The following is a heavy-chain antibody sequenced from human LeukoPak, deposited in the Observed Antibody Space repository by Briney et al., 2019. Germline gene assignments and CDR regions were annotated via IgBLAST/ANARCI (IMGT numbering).Heavy chain of an antibody. Sequence: TGGSLRLSCAASGFCFRNYWMGWVRQAPGKGLEWVANTKPDGSAEYYADSVRGRFTVSRDNANNLLYLQMNRLRAEDTAVYYCARDGGLHTNFDYWGQGTLLTVSS. CDR3: ARDGGLHTNFDY. CDR1: GFCFRNYW. V-gene: IGHV3-7*01. J-gene: IGHJ4*02. D-gene: IGHD2-15*01. CDR2: TKPDGSAE.